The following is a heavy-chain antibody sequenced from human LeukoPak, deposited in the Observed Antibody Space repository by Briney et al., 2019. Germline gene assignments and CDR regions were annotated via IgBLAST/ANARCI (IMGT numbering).Heavy chain of an antibody. CDR2: IYQSGST. CDR3: AREYGSGYYNDAFDI. J-gene: IGHJ3*02. V-gene: IGHV4-39*07. CDR1: GGSISSSIYY. D-gene: IGHD3-22*01. Sequence: SETLSLTCIVSGGSISSSIYYWAWVRQPPGKGLEWIGEIYQSGSTNYNPSLKSRVTISVDTSKNQFSLKLSSVTAADTAVYYCAREYGSGYYNDAFDIWGQGTMVTVSS.